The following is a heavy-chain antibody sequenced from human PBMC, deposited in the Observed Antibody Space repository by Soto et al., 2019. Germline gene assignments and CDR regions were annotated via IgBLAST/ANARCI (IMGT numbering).Heavy chain of an antibody. Sequence: ASVKVSCKASGYTFTSYDINWVRQATGQGLEWMGWMNPNSGNTGYAQKFQGRATMTRNTSISTAYMELSSLRSEDTAVYYCARERTVAGHDYWGQGTLVTVSS. CDR1: GYTFTSYD. J-gene: IGHJ4*02. CDR2: MNPNSGNT. V-gene: IGHV1-8*01. D-gene: IGHD6-19*01. CDR3: ARERTVAGHDY.